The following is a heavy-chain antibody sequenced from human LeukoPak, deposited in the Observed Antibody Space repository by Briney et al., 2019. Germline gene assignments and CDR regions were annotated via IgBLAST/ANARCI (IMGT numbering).Heavy chain of an antibody. Sequence: SEALSLTCTVSGGSISSSSYYWGWIRQPPGKGLEWIGSVYYSGSTYYNPSLKSRVTISVDTSKNQFSLKLSSVTAADTAVYYCARHDVALCGSSTSCYRGYYYGMDVWGQGTTVTVSS. D-gene: IGHD2-2*02. CDR1: GGSISSSSYY. CDR2: VYYSGST. J-gene: IGHJ6*02. V-gene: IGHV4-39*01. CDR3: ARHDVALCGSSTSCYRGYYYGMDV.